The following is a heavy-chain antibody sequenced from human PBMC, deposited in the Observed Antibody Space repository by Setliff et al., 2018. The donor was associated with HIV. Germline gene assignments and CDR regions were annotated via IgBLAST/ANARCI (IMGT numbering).Heavy chain of an antibody. J-gene: IGHJ4*02. CDR2: IWYDGSNK. CDR3: ARARGGNSEWSY. V-gene: IGHV3-33*01. CDR1: GFTFSNYG. Sequence: GGSLRLSCAASGFTFSNYGMHWVRQAPGKGLEWVAVIWYDGSNKYYTDSVKGRFTISRDNSKNTLYLLMNSLRAEDTAVYYCARARGGNSEWSYWGQGTLVTVSS. D-gene: IGHD2-15*01.